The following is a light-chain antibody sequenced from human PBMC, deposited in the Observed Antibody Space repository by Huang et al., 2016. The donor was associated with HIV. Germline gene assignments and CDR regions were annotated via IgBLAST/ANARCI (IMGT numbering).Light chain of an antibody. Sequence: IQMTQSPSSLSASVGDRVTITCRASQSIYGYLNWYQQKPGKAPKRLISSASTLHTGVPPRFSGSGSGTDYTLIIDKLQPDDFATYFCQQSYSTLITFGQGSRLDTK. CDR2: SAS. V-gene: IGKV1-39*01. CDR3: QQSYSTLIT. J-gene: IGKJ5*01. CDR1: QSIYGY.